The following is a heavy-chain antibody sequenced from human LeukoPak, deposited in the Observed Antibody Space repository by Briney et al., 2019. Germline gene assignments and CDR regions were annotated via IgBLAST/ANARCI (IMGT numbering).Heavy chain of an antibody. J-gene: IGHJ6*03. CDR2: ISGSGGST. CDR3: AKQGRDWLRDYYYYMDV. Sequence: PGGSLRLSCAASGFTFSSYAMSWVRQAPGKGLEWVSAISGSGGSTYYADSVKGRFTISRDNSKNTLYLQMNSLRAEDTAVYYCAKQGRDWLRDYYYYMDVWGKGTTVTISS. D-gene: IGHD3-9*01. CDR1: GFTFSSYA. V-gene: IGHV3-23*01.